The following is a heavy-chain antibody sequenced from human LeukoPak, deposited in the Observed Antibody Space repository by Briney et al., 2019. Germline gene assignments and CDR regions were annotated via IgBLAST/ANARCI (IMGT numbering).Heavy chain of an antibody. Sequence: SETLSLTCTVSGGSISSYYWSWIRQPPGKGLEWIGYIYYSGSTNYNPSLKSRVTISVDTSKNQFSLKPSSVTAADTAVYYCARELTGMRAFDIWGQGTMVTVSS. CDR2: IYYSGST. D-gene: IGHD1-14*01. CDR3: ARELTGMRAFDI. J-gene: IGHJ3*02. CDR1: GGSISSYY. V-gene: IGHV4-59*01.